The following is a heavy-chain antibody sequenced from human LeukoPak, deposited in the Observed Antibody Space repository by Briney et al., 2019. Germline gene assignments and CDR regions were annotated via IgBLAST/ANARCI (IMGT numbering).Heavy chain of an antibody. Sequence: GGSLRLSCAASGFTFSSYWMYWVRQAPGKGLVWVSRINSDGSSTSHADSVKGRFTISRDNAKNTLYLQMNSLRAEDTAVYYCAREGGYSHAFHYWGQGTLVTVSS. CDR1: GFTFSSYW. CDR3: AREGGYSHAFHY. D-gene: IGHD3-22*01. J-gene: IGHJ4*02. CDR2: INSDGSST. V-gene: IGHV3-74*01.